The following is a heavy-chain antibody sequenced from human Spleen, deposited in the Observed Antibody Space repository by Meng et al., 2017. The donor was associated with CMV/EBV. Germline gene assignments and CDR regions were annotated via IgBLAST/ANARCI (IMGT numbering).Heavy chain of an antibody. CDR1: FTNYF. V-gene: IGHV1-18*01. J-gene: IGHJ5*01. CDR3: ARRYCNETTCYKVKGWFDS. D-gene: IGHD2-2*02. Sequence: FTNYFITWVRQAPGQGLEWMRWISAYNGNTNHAQKLAGRVTMTTDTATNTAYMELRSLTTDDTAVYYCARRYCNETTCYKVKGWFDSWGQGTLVTVSS. CDR2: ISAYNGNT.